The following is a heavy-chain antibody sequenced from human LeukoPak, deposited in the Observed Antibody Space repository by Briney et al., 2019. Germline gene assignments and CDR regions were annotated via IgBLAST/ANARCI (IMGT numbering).Heavy chain of an antibody. CDR2: IDWDDDK. CDR1: GFSLSTSGMC. V-gene: IGHV2-70*11. CDR3: ARIVLGSGSYAYFDY. J-gene: IGHJ4*02. Sequence: SGPALVKPTQTLTLTCTFSGFSLSTSGMCVSWIRQPPGKALEWLARIDWDDDKYYSTSLKTRLTISKDTSKNQVVLTMTNMDPVDTATYYCARIVLGSGSYAYFDYWGQGTLVTVSS. D-gene: IGHD1-26*01.